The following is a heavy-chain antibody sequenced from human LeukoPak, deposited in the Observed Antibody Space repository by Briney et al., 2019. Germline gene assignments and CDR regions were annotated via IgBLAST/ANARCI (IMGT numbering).Heavy chain of an antibody. Sequence: GGSLRLSCAASGFTFSSYGMHWVRQAPGKGLEWVAVISYDGSNKYYADSVKGRFTISRDNSKNTLYLQMNSLRAEDTAVYYCVKDQVWSSHGYYYGMDVWGQGTTVTVSS. D-gene: IGHD4/OR15-4a*01. CDR1: GFTFSSYG. V-gene: IGHV3-30*18. CDR2: ISYDGSNK. CDR3: VKDQVWSSHGYYYGMDV. J-gene: IGHJ6*02.